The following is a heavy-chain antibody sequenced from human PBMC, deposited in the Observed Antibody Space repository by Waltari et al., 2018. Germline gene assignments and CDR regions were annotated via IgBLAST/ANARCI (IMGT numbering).Heavy chain of an antibody. CDR2: INHRGST. J-gene: IGHJ6*02. CDR3: ARGTVADYVLAAYYYGLDV. D-gene: IGHD4-17*01. CDR1: GGSFNGHY. V-gene: IGHV4-34*01. Sequence: QMQLQQRGAGLLKPSETLSLTCAVYGGSFNGHYWSWIRRPPGKGQGWTGEINHRGSTNTTLSLTSRVTISFDTSKKQFSLKRNSVTAADTAIYYCARGTVADYVLAAYYYGLDVWGQGTKV.